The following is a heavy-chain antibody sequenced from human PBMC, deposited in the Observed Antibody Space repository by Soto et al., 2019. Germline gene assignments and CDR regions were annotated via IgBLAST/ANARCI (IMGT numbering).Heavy chain of an antibody. CDR2: IYYSGST. CDR1: GGSISSYY. CDR3: ASNSGYASDAFDI. J-gene: IGHJ3*02. Sequence: QVQLQESGPGLVKPSETLSLTCTVSGGSISSYYWSWIRQPPGKGLEWIGYIYYSGSTNYNPSLKSRVTISVDTSKNQFSLKLSSVTAADTAVYYCASNSGYASDAFDIRGQGTMVTVSS. D-gene: IGHD5-12*01. V-gene: IGHV4-59*01.